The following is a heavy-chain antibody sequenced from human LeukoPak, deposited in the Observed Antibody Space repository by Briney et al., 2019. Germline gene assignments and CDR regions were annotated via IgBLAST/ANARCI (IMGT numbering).Heavy chain of an antibody. J-gene: IGHJ4*02. CDR3: ARVPSGGPFDY. CDR1: GYSFTSYG. D-gene: IGHD2-15*01. V-gene: IGHV1-18*01. CDR2: ISAYNGNT. Sequence: ASVKVSCKASGYSFTSYGISWVRQAPGQGLEWMGWISAYNGNTNYAQRLQGRVTMTTGTSTSTAYMELRSLTSDDTAVYYCARVPSGGPFDYWGQGTLVTVSS.